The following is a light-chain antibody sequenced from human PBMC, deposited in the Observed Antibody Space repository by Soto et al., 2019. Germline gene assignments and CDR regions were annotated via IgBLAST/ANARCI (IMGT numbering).Light chain of an antibody. V-gene: IGLV2-14*01. CDR1: SSDVGAFIY. J-gene: IGLJ1*01. Sequence: QSVLTQPSSLSGSPGQSITISCTGTSSDVGAFIYVSWYQQHPGKAPKLMIYDVNNRPSGVSNRFSGSKSGNTASLTISGLQAEDEADYYCSSYTTSSSYVFGAGTKVTVL. CDR3: SSYTTSSSYV. CDR2: DVN.